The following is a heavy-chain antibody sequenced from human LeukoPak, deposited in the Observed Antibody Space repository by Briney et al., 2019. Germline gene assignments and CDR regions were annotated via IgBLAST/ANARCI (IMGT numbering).Heavy chain of an antibody. CDR3: ARAYDFWSGYGAFDI. J-gene: IGHJ3*02. D-gene: IGHD3-3*01. Sequence: ASVKVSCKASGYTFTGYYMHWVRQAPGQGLEWMGWINPNSGGTNYAQKFQGRVTMTGDTSISTAYMELSRPRSDDTAVYYCARAYDFWSGYGAFDIWGQGTMVTVSS. CDR1: GYTFTGYY. V-gene: IGHV1-2*02. CDR2: INPNSGGT.